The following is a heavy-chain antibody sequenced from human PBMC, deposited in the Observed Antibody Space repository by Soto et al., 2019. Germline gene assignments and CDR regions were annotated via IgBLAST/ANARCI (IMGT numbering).Heavy chain of an antibody. CDR1: GFIFSSYG. CDR2: ISYDGSDK. D-gene: IGHD6-19*01. CDR3: AKEVDNSGWYFRPFDS. J-gene: IGHJ4*02. Sequence: QVQLVESGGGVVQAGRSLRLSCAASGFIFSSYGMHWVRQAPGKGLEWVAVISYDGSDKYYADSVKGRFTISRGYSKNTLYLQMNSLRPEDTAVYYCAKEVDNSGWYFRPFDSWGRGTLVTVSS. V-gene: IGHV3-30*18.